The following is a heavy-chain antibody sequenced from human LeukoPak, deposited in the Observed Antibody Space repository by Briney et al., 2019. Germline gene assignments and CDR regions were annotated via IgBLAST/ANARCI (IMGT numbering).Heavy chain of an antibody. Sequence: GGSLGLSCAASGFTFSSYAMHCVRQAPGKGLEWVAVISYDGSNKYYADSVKGRFTISRDNSKNTLYLQMNSLGAEDTAVYYCPEFGEFGYWGQGTLVTVSS. CDR3: PEFGEFGY. J-gene: IGHJ4*02. CDR2: ISYDGSNK. V-gene: IGHV3-30*04. CDR1: GFTFSSYA. D-gene: IGHD3-10*01.